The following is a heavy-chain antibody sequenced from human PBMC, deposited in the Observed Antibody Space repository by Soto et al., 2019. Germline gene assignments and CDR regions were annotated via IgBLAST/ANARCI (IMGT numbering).Heavy chain of an antibody. D-gene: IGHD3-22*01. V-gene: IGHV3-33*01. CDR3: ASDEARSGYYTYYYGMDV. Sequence: GGSLRLSCAASGFTFSSYGMHWVRQAPGKGLEWVAVIWYDGSNKYYADSVKGRFTISRDNSKNTLCLQMNSLRAEDTAVYYCASDEARSGYYTYYYGMDVWGQGTTVTVSS. CDR1: GFTFSSYG. CDR2: IWYDGSNK. J-gene: IGHJ6*02.